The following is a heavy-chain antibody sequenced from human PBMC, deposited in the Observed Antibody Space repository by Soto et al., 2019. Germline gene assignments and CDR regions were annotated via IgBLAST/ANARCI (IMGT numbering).Heavy chain of an antibody. CDR3: ARSSGGNFGIIIEGTNWFAP. Sequence: EASVKVSGKAPRDTFTSYYINWVRQAPGQGLEWMGVINPHGGSTAYAQKFKGRVTLTRDTSASTVYMEVSSLTSEDTAMYYCARSSGGNFGIIIEGTNWFAPWGQGTRVTVSS. J-gene: IGHJ5*02. V-gene: IGHV1-46*01. D-gene: IGHD1-26*01. CDR1: RDTFTSYY. CDR2: INPHGGST.